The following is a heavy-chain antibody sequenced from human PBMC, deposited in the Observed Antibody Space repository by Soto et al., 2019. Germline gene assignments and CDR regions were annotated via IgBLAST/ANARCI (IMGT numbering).Heavy chain of an antibody. D-gene: IGHD4-17*01. V-gene: IGHV1-69*02. CDR2: IIPILGIA. CDR3: ALEAMTTVTPSCY. Sequence: QVQLVQSGAEVKKPGSSVKVSCKASGGTFSSYTISWVRQAPGQGLEWMGRIIPILGIANYAQKFQGRVTITADKSTSTAYMELSSLTSEDTAVYYCALEAMTTVTPSCYWGQGTLVTVSS. CDR1: GGTFSSYT. J-gene: IGHJ4*02.